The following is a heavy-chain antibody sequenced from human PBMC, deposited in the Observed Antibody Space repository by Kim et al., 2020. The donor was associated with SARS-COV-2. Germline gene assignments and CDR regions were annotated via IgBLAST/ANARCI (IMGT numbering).Heavy chain of an antibody. D-gene: IGHD3-10*01. CDR3: TTDDLLWFGELLYPYYFDY. J-gene: IGHJ4*02. V-gene: IGHV3-15*01. Sequence: GGSLRLSCAASGFTFSNAWMSWVRQAPGKGLEWVGRIKSKTDGGTTDYAAPVKGRFTISRDDSKNTLYLQMNSLKTEDTAVYYCTTDDLLWFGELLYPYYFDYWGQGTLVTVSS. CDR2: IKSKTDGGTT. CDR1: GFTFSNAW.